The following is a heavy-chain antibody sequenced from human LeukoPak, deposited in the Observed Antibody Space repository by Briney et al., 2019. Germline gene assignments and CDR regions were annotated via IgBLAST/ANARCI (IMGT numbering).Heavy chain of an antibody. CDR3: ARVRAMAASDGFDI. CDR1: GFTFSSYW. D-gene: IGHD6-19*01. V-gene: IGHV3-74*01. Sequence: PGGSLRLFCAVSGFTFSSYWMHWVRQAPGKGLVWVSRINSDGSITDYADSVKGRFTISRDNAKNTLSLQMNSLRAEDTAVYYCARVRAMAASDGFDIWGQGTMVTVSS. J-gene: IGHJ3*02. CDR2: INSDGSIT.